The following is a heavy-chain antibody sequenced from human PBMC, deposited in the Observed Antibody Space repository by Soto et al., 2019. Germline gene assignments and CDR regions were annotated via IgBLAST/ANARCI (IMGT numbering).Heavy chain of an antibody. J-gene: IGHJ6*02. CDR1: GGTFSSYA. V-gene: IGHV1-69*13. CDR3: ARGYCSSTSCYGMDV. D-gene: IGHD2-2*01. CDR2: IIPIFGTA. Sequence: SVKVSCKASGGTFSSYAISWVRQAPGQGLEWMGGIIPIFGTANYAQKFQGRVTITADESTSTAHMELSSLRSEDTAVYYCARGYCSSTSCYGMDVWGQGTTVTVSS.